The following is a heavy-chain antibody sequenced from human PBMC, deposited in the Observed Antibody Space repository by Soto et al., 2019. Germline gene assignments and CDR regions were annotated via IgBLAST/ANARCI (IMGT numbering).Heavy chain of an antibody. CDR1: GYTFTTYD. Sequence: QVQLVQSGAEVTKPGASVKVSCRASGYTFTTYDINWVRQATGQGLECMGWMSPNSGATGYAQKFQGRVTMTRDTSISTAYMALSNLRSEDTAIYYCARGVDAGVAVWGQGTTVTVSS. J-gene: IGHJ6*02. CDR3: ARGVDAGVAV. CDR2: MSPNSGAT. V-gene: IGHV1-8*01. D-gene: IGHD1-1*01.